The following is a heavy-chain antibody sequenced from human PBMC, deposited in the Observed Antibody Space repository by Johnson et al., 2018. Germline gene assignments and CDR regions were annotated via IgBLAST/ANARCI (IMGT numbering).Heavy chain of an antibody. J-gene: IGHJ4*02. CDR3: AKDWGFTVTMMTVVKPHFDS. CDR2: ISYDKGEE. D-gene: IGHD3-22*01. CDR1: GFTFSSYG. Sequence: QVQLVQSGGGVVQPGMSLRLSCAASGFTFSSYGMHWVRQAPGKGLEGVAFISYDKGEEYFADSMRGRFSVSRDNSKNTLYLQMNSLRAEDTAVYYCAKDWGFTVTMMTVVKPHFDSWGQGTQVIVSS. V-gene: IGHV3-30*18.